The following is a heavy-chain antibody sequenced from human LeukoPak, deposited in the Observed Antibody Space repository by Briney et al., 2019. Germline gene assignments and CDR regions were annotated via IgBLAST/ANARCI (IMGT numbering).Heavy chain of an antibody. D-gene: IGHD3-10*01. J-gene: IGHJ4*02. CDR2: INHSGST. V-gene: IGHV4-34*01. Sequence: PSETMSLTCAVYGGSFSGYYWSWIRQPPGKGLEWIGEINHSGSTNYNPSLKSRVTISVDTSKNQFSLKLSSVTAADTAVYYCASGRWYIAMVRGVITNLYFDYWGQGTLVTVSS. CDR3: ASGRWYIAMVRGVITNLYFDY. CDR1: GGSFSGYY.